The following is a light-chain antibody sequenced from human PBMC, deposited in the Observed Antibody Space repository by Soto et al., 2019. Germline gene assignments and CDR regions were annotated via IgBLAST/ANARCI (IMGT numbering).Light chain of an antibody. CDR1: SSDVGGYNY. J-gene: IGLJ3*02. V-gene: IGLV2-14*01. CDR3: SSYTSSNTWV. Sequence: QSALTQPASVSGSPGQSITISCTATSSDVGGYNYVSWYQQHPYKAPKLMIYEVSNRPSGVSNRFSGSKSGNTASLTISGLQAEDEGDYYCSSYTSSNTWVFGGGTKLTVL. CDR2: EVS.